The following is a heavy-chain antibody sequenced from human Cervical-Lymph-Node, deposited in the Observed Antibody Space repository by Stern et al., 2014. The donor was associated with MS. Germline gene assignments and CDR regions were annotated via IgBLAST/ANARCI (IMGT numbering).Heavy chain of an antibody. CDR1: GGTFSSHG. CDR2: IIPTFGTT. Sequence: QVQLVESGAEVKKPGSSVKVSCKASGGTFSSHGLAWVRQAPGQGLEWMGGIIPTFGTTHYAQKFKGRINITADPSTNTVYMELSRLIFADTAVYYCAREGAHEDGNNTWFDPWGQGTLVTVSS. D-gene: IGHD5-24*01. V-gene: IGHV1-69*01. CDR3: AREGAHEDGNNTWFDP. J-gene: IGHJ5*02.